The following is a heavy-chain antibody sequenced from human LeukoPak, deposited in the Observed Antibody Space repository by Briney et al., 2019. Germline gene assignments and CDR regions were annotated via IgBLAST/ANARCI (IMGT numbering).Heavy chain of an antibody. V-gene: IGHV3-48*03. CDR3: ARCVGLWSYEFDY. CDR2: ISSSGSTI. CDR1: GFTFSSYE. Sequence: GGSLRLSCAASGFTFSSYEMNWDRQAPGKGLEWVSYISSSGSTIYYADSVKGRFTISRDNAKNSLYLQMNSLRAEDTAVYYCARCVGLWSYEFDYWGQGTLVTVSS. D-gene: IGHD5-18*01. J-gene: IGHJ4*02.